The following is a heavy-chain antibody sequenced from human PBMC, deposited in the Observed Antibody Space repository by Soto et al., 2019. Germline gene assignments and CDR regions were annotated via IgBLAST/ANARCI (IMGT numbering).Heavy chain of an antibody. CDR3: ARDNWLTPQGEFDP. CDR1: GGSISSGGYY. V-gene: IGHV4-31*03. J-gene: IGHJ5*02. D-gene: IGHD1-20*01. Sequence: QVQLQESGPGLVKPSQTLSLTCTVSGGSISSGGYYWSWIRQHPGKGLEWIGYIYYSGSTYYNPSLKSRVTISVDTSKNHFSLKLSSVTAADTAVYYCARDNWLTPQGEFDPWGQGTLVTVSS. CDR2: IYYSGST.